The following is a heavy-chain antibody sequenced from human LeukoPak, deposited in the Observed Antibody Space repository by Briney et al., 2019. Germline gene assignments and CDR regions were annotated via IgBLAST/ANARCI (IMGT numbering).Heavy chain of an antibody. D-gene: IGHD4-17*01. CDR1: GFTFSSYS. CDR2: ISSSSSYI. J-gene: IGHJ3*02. V-gene: IGHV3-21*01. CDR3: ARDLRTTVTTRGNAFDI. Sequence: GGSLRLSXAASGFTFSSYSMNWVRQTPGKGLEWVSSISSSSSYIDYADSVKGRFTISRDNAKNSLYLQMNSLRAEDTAVYYCARDLRTTVTTRGNAFDIWGQGTMVTVSS.